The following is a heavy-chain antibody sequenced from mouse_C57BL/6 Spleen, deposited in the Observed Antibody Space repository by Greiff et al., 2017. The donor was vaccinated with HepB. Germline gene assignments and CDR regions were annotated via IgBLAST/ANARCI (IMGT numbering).Heavy chain of an antibody. CDR3: ARYPNGLYKEKNYFDY. CDR1: GYSFTDYN. CDR2: INPNYGTT. Sequence: EVQRVESGPELVKPGASVKISCKASGYSFTDYNMNWVKQSNGKSLEWIGVINPNYGTTSYNQKFKGKATLTVDQSSSTAYMQLNSLTSEDSAVYYCARYPNGLYKEKNYFDYWGQGTTLTVSS. D-gene: IGHD2-1*01. J-gene: IGHJ2*01. V-gene: IGHV1-39*01.